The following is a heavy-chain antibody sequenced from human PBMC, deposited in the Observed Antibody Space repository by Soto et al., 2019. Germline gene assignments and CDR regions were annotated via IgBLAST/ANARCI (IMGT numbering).Heavy chain of an antibody. CDR2: NYYSGIT. J-gene: IGHJ6*02. Sequence: QVQLQESGPGLVKPSQTLSLTCTVSGGSISSGDYYWTWIRQHPGKGLEWIGYNYYSGITYYNPSLKSRVTISLDTSKNQFSLKLSSVTAADTAVYYCARGSSIAGLYYGMDVWGQGTTVTVSS. D-gene: IGHD6-6*01. V-gene: IGHV4-31*03. CDR3: ARGSSIAGLYYGMDV. CDR1: GGSISSGDYY.